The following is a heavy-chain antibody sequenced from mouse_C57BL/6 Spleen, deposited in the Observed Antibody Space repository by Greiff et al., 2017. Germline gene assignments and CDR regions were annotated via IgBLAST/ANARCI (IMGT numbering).Heavy chain of an antibody. J-gene: IGHJ2*01. V-gene: IGHV1-26*01. CDR2: INPNNGGT. D-gene: IGHD5-5*01. CDR3: ARATTFIDY. Sequence: VQLQQSGPELVKPGASVKISCKASGYTFTDYYMNWVKQSHGKSLEWIGDINPNNGGTSYNQKFKGKATLTVDKSSSTAYMELRSLTSEDSAVYYCARATTFIDYWGQGTTLTVSS. CDR1: GYTFTDYY.